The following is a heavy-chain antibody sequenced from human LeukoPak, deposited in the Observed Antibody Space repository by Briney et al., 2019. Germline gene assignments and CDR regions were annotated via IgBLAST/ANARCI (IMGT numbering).Heavy chain of an antibody. CDR3: ARDPRITIFGGGGMDV. V-gene: IGHV4-61*02. Sequence: SETLSLTCTVSGGSISSGSYYWSWIRQPAGKGLEWFGRIYTSGSTNYNPSLKSRVTISVDTSKNQFSLKLSSVTAADTAVYYCARDPRITIFGGGGMDVWGKGTTVTVSS. CDR2: IYTSGST. D-gene: IGHD3-3*01. J-gene: IGHJ6*03. CDR1: GGSISSGSYY.